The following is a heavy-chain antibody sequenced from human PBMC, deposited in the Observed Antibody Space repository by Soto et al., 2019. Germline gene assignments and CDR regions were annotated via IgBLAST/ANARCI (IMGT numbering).Heavy chain of an antibody. J-gene: IGHJ6*02. D-gene: IGHD2-2*01. CDR2: IDPSDSYT. Sequence: PKRICCKGSGYSFTNYWISWVRQMPGKGLEWMGRIDPSDSYTNYSPSFQGHVTISADKSISTAYLQWSSLKASDTAMYYCARLVVVPAATLYYYYGMDVWGQGTTVTVSS. V-gene: IGHV5-10-1*01. CDR3: ARLVVVPAATLYYYYGMDV. CDR1: GYSFTNYW.